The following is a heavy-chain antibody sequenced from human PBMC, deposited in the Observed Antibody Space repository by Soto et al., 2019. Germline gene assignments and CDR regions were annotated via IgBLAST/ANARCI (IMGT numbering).Heavy chain of an antibody. CDR3: ARVTLGDSENYYYYMDV. J-gene: IGHJ6*03. CDR1: GYTFTSYD. Sequence: ASVKVSCKASGYTFTSYDINWVRQATGQGLEWMGWMNPNSGNTGYAQKFQGRITMTRNTSISTAYMELSGLRSEDTAVYYCARVTLGDSENYYYYMDVWGKGTTVTVSS. CDR2: MNPNSGNT. D-gene: IGHD3-16*01. V-gene: IGHV1-8*01.